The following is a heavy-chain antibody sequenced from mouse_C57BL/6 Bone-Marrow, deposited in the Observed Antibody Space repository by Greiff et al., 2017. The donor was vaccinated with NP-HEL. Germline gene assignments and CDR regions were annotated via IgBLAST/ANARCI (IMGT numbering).Heavy chain of an antibody. CDR1: GFSFNTYA. J-gene: IGHJ4*01. D-gene: IGHD1-1*01. V-gene: IGHV10-1*01. CDR3: VRHNYFYAMDY. Sequence: EVKLQESGGGLVQPKGSLKLSCAASGFSFNTYAMNWVRQAPGKGLEWVARIRSKSNNYATYYADSVKDRFTISRDDSESMLYLQMNNLKTEDTAMYDCVRHNYFYAMDYWGQGTSVTVSS. CDR2: IRSKSNNYAT.